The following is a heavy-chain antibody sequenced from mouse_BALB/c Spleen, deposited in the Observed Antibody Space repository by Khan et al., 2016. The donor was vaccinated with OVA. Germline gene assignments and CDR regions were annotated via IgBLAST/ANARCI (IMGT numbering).Heavy chain of an antibody. CDR1: GYIFTSYW. J-gene: IGHJ4*01. D-gene: IGHD2-10*02. CDR2: FYLGTGIP. Sequence: QLKQSGTELVRPGASVKLSCKTSGYIFTSYWIHWVNQRSGQGLEWIARFYLGTGIPYYNEKFRGKATLLAAKSSSTAYMQLSRLKSEDSAVYFCAREKYGNYWGAMDYWGQGTSVTVSS. V-gene: IGHV1-76*01. CDR3: AREKYGNYWGAMDY.